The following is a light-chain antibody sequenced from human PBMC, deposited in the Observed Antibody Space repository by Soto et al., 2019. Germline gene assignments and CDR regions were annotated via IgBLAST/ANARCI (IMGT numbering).Light chain of an antibody. J-gene: IGLJ2*01. V-gene: IGLV1-44*01. CDR3: AAWDGSLTGVV. Sequence: QSVLTQPPSASGTPGQRVTMSCSGTSSNIGSSAVSWYQQLPGTAPKLLIYSSNQRPSGVPDRFSGSKSGTSASLAISGLQSEDEADYYCAAWDGSLTGVVFGGGTKLTVL. CDR2: SSN. CDR1: SSNIGSSA.